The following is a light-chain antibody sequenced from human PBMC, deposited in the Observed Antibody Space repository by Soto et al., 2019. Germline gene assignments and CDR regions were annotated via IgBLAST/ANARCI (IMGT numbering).Light chain of an antibody. CDR1: QGIAGS. CDR3: QQYHTSSIT. J-gene: IGKJ5*01. CDR2: AES. V-gene: IGKV1-9*01. Sequence: DIQLTQSPSFLSASVGERVTITCRASQGIAGSLAWYQQKPGKPPKLLIYAESTLQSGVPSRFSGTGSGTEFTLSIDSLQPDDFATYYCQQYHTSSITFGQGTRLEIK.